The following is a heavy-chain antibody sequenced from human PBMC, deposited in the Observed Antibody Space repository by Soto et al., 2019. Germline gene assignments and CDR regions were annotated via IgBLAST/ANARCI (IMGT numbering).Heavy chain of an antibody. CDR3: ASSHAGAHITAAVH. V-gene: IGHV4-30-2*01. CDR2: IYHSGST. D-gene: IGHD6-13*01. CDR1: GGSISSGGYS. J-gene: IGHJ4*02. Sequence: QLQLQESGSGLVKPSQTLSLTCAVSGGSISSGGYSWSWIRQPPGQGLEWIVYIYHSGSTYYNPSLKSRVTISVDRSKNHYSLKLSSVTAADTAVYYCASSHAGAHITAAVHWGQGTLVTVSS.